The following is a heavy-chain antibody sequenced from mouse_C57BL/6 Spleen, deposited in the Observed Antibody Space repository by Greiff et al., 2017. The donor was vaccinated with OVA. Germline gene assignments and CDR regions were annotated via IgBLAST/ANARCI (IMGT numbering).Heavy chain of an antibody. CDR3: ARVTTVVVPFDY. CDR2: IYPGSGST. CDR1: GYTFTSYW. D-gene: IGHD1-1*01. V-gene: IGHV1-55*01. Sequence: QVQLQQPGAELVKPGASVKTSCKASGYTFTSYWITWVKQRPGQGLEWIGDIYPGSGSTNYNEKFKSKATLTVDTSSSTAYMQLSSLTSEDSAVYYCARVTTVVVPFDYWGQGTTLTVSS. J-gene: IGHJ2*01.